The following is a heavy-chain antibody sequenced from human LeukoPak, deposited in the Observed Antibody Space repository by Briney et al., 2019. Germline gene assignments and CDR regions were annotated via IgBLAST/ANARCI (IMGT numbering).Heavy chain of an antibody. CDR1: GFTFSSYG. CDR2: ISYDGSNK. V-gene: IGHV3-30*18. CDR3: AKGLADTAMVVDY. Sequence: PGGSLRLSCAASGFTFSSYGMHWVRQAPGKGLEWVAVISYDGSNKYYADSVKGRFTISRDNSKNTLYLQMNSLRAEDTAVYYFAKGLADTAMVVDYGAQGTLVTVSS. J-gene: IGHJ4*02. D-gene: IGHD5-18*01.